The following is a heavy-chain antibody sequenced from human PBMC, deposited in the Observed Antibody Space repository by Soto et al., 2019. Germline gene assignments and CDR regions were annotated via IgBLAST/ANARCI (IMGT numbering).Heavy chain of an antibody. J-gene: IGHJ6*02. Sequence: ASVKVSCKASGYTFTGYYMHWVRQAPGQGLEWMGWINPNSGGTNYAQKFQGWVTMTRDTSISTAYMELSRLRSDDTAVYYCARDQDYGDYYYGMDVWGQGTTVTVSS. CDR2: INPNSGGT. CDR1: GYTFTGYY. D-gene: IGHD4-17*01. CDR3: ARDQDYGDYYYGMDV. V-gene: IGHV1-2*04.